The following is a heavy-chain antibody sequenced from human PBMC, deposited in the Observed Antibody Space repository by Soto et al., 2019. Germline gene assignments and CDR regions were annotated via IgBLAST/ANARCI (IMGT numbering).Heavy chain of an antibody. D-gene: IGHD4-4*01. V-gene: IGHV1-18*01. CDR3: ARDLGVTVTTLADY. CDR2: ISAYNGNT. J-gene: IGHJ4*02. CDR1: GYTFTSYG. Sequence: ASVKVSFKASGYTFTSYGISWVRQAPGQGLEWMGWISAYNGNTNYAQKLQGRVTMTTDTSTSTAYMELRSLRSDDTAVYYCARDLGVTVTTLADYWGQGTLVTVSS.